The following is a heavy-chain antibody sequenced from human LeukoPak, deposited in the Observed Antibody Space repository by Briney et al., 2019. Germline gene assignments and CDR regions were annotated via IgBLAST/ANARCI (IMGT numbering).Heavy chain of an antibody. CDR3: ARAGETGTTGGSLIDY. V-gene: IGHV3-48*03. Sequence: GGSLRLSCAASGFTFSSYEMNWVRQAPGKGLEWVSHISSSGATIYYADSVKGRFTISRDNAKNSLYLQMRSLRAEDSATYYCARAGETGTTGGSLIDYWGQGTLVTVSS. J-gene: IGHJ4*02. CDR2: ISSSGATI. CDR1: GFTFSSYE. D-gene: IGHD1-7*01.